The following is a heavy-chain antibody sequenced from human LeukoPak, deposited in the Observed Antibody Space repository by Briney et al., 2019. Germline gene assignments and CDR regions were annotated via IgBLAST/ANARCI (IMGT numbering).Heavy chain of an antibody. V-gene: IGHV1-69*10. CDR2: IVPLLGTA. Sequence: GASVKVSCKSSGGTFTNNYAISWVRQAPGQGLEWMGGIVPLLGTANSAHRFQGRVTFTADKSTHTDYMELRSLRSDDTAVYYCARDPKHYYDSSGWVTFDYWGQGTLVTVSS. D-gene: IGHD3-22*01. CDR1: GGTFTNNYA. CDR3: ARDPKHYYDSSGWVTFDY. J-gene: IGHJ4*02.